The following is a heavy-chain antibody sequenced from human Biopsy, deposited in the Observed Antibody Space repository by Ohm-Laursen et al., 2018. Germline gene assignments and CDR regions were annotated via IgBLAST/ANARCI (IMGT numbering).Heavy chain of an antibody. Sequence: SLRLSCSASGFSFSDYHMRWIRQAPGRGLEWVSYISGGGTIYYGDSMKGRVTISRDNAKNSLYLQMHSLRAEDTAVYYCARDTRWSPYSMDVWGQGMMVVVS. CDR2: ISGGGTI. CDR3: ARDTRWSPYSMDV. CDR1: GFSFSDYH. J-gene: IGHJ6*02. D-gene: IGHD4-23*01. V-gene: IGHV3-11*01.